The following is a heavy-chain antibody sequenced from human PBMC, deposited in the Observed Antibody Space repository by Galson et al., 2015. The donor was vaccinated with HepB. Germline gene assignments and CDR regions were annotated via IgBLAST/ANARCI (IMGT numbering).Heavy chain of an antibody. D-gene: IGHD3-10*01. Sequence: SLRLSCAASGFTFSSYSMNWVRQAPGKGLEWVSSISSSSSYIYYADSVKGRFTISRDNAKNSLYLQMNSLRAEDTAVYYCARSIQEGSGRNYYYYGMDVWGQGTTVTVSS. CDR1: GFTFSSYS. CDR3: ARSIQEGSGRNYYYYGMDV. J-gene: IGHJ6*02. CDR2: ISSSSSYI. V-gene: IGHV3-21*01.